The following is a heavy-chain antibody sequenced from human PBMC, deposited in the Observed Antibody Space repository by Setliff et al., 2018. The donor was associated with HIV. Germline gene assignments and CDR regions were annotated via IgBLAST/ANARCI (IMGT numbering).Heavy chain of an antibody. Sequence: ASVKVSCKASGYTFSSYGISWVRQAPGQGLEWVGWIGVFNGNTDYAEKFEGRVTMTTDTSTNTAYMELRSLRSDDTAVYYCARRGRHAAPGITYYLDYWGQGTLVTSPQ. CDR3: ARRGRHAAPGITYYLDY. J-gene: IGHJ4*02. CDR2: IGVFNGNT. V-gene: IGHV1-18*01. CDR1: GYTFSSYG. D-gene: IGHD6-13*01.